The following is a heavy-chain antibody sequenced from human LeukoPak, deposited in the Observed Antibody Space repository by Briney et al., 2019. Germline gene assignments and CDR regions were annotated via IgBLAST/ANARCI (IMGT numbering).Heavy chain of an antibody. CDR3: ARSPGNNYDFDYYYYMDV. J-gene: IGHJ6*03. CDR2: INPNSGGT. Sequence: ASVKVSCKASGYTFTGYYMHWVRQAPGQGLEWMGWINPNSGGTNYAQKFQGRVTMTRNTSISTAYMELSSLRSEDTAVYYCARSPGNNYDFDYYYYMDVWGKGTTVTVSS. CDR1: GYTFTGYY. D-gene: IGHD3-3*01. V-gene: IGHV1-2*02.